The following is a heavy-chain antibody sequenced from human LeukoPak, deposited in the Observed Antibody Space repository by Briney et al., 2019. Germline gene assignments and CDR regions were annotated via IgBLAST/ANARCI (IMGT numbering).Heavy chain of an antibody. Sequence: GASVKVSCKASGYTFTGYYMHWVRQAPGQGLEWMGRINPNSGGTNYAQKFQGRVTMTRDTSISTAYMELRRLRSDDTAVYYCARVGCSGGSCYRSIFDYWGKGTLVTVSS. CDR3: ARVGCSGGSCYRSIFDY. CDR2: INPNSGGT. CDR1: GYTFTGYY. V-gene: IGHV1-2*06. D-gene: IGHD2-15*01. J-gene: IGHJ4*02.